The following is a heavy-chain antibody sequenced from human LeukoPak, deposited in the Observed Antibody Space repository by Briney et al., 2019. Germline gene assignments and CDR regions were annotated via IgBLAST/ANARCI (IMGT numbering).Heavy chain of an antibody. CDR3: ARHNYYGSGRGEWFDP. Sequence: GESLKISCKGSGYSFTSYWISWVRQMPGKGLEWMGRIDPSDSYTNYSPSFQGHVTISADKSISTAYLQWSSLKASDTAMYCCARHNYYGSGRGEWFDPWGQGTLVTVSS. CDR1: GYSFTSYW. CDR2: IDPSDSYT. J-gene: IGHJ5*02. D-gene: IGHD3-10*01. V-gene: IGHV5-10-1*01.